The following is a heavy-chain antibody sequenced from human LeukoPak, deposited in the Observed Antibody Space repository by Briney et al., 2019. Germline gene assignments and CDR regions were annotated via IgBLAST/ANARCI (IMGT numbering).Heavy chain of an antibody. D-gene: IGHD3-3*01. CDR3: ARADFWSGYCLDC. CDR1: GGSISSHY. V-gene: IGHV4-59*11. Sequence: SETLSLTCTVSGGSISSHYWSWIRQPPGKGLEWIGYIYYSGSTNYNPSLKSRVTISVDTSKNQFSLKLSSVTAADTAVYYCARADFWSGYCLDCWGQGTLVTVSS. J-gene: IGHJ4*02. CDR2: IYYSGST.